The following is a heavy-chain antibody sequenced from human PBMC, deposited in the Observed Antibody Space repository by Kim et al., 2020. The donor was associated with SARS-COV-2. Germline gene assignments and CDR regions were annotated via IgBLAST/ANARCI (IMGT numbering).Heavy chain of an antibody. J-gene: IGHJ6*02. CDR1: GGSFSGYY. Sequence: SETLSLTCAVYGGSFSGYYWSWIRQPPGKGLEWIGEINHSGSTNYNPSLKSRVTISVDTSKNQFSLKLSSVTAADTAVYYCARGEVTRYYGATPYYYYYGMDVWGQGTTVTVSS. V-gene: IGHV4-34*01. CDR2: INHSGST. D-gene: IGHD4-17*01. CDR3: ARGEVTRYYGATPYYYYYGMDV.